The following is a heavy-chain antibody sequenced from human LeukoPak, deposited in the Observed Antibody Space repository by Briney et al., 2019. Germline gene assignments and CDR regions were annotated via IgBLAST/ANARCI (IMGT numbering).Heavy chain of an antibody. J-gene: IGHJ6*03. CDR2: IYYSGST. D-gene: IGHD6-13*01. Sequence: PSETLSLTCTVSGGSISSYYWSWIRQPPGKGLEWIGYIYYSGSTNYNPSLKSRVTISVDTSKNQFSLKLSSVTAADTAVYYCARLGIAAADLFYYYYYMDVWGKETTVTVSS. CDR1: GGSISSYY. V-gene: IGHV4-59*01. CDR3: ARLGIAAADLFYYYYYMDV.